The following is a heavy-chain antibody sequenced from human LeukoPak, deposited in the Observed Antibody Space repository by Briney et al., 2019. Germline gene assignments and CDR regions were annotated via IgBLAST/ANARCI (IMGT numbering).Heavy chain of an antibody. V-gene: IGHV3-23*01. CDR2: ISGSGGST. D-gene: IGHD3-22*01. CDR1: GFTFSSYA. Sequence: PGGSLRLSCAASGFTFSSYAMSWVRQAPGKGLEWVSAISGSGGSTYYADSVKGRFTISRDNAKNSLYLQMNSLRAEDTAVYYCARTSYYDSSGYSPSQAFDIWGQGTMVTVSS. CDR3: ARTSYYDSSGYSPSQAFDI. J-gene: IGHJ3*02.